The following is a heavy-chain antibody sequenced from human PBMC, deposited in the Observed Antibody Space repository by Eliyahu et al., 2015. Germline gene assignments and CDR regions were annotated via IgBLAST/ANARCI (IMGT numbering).Heavy chain of an antibody. CDR3: ANGGSGSPFDY. CDR2: ISGSGGSA. J-gene: IGHJ4*02. Sequence: QEPGKGLEWVSAISGSGGSAYYVDAVKGRFTISRDNSKNTLYLQMNSLRAEDTAVYYCANGGSGSPFDYWGQGTLVTVSS. D-gene: IGHD3-10*01. V-gene: IGHV3-23*01.